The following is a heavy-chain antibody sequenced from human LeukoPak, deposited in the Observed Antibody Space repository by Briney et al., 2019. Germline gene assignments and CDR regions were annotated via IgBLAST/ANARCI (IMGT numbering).Heavy chain of an antibody. CDR2: IYYTGTT. V-gene: IGHV4-39*01. CDR1: GGSISSSSYY. Sequence: SETLSLTCTVSGGSISSSSYYWGWIRQPPGKGLEWIGSIYYTGTTYYNPSLKSRVTISVDTSKNQFSLKLSSVTAADTAIYYCARRKAKTPNYFDYWGQGALVTVSS. CDR3: ARRKAKTPNYFDY. J-gene: IGHJ4*02.